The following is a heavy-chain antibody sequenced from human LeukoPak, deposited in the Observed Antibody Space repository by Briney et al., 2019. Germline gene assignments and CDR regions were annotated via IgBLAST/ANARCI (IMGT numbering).Heavy chain of an antibody. CDR1: GGSLSGYY. D-gene: IGHD3-10*01. V-gene: IGHV4-34*01. CDR2: INHWGST. CDR3: ARQISRSGGFNYYFDY. J-gene: IGHJ4*02. Sequence: PSETLSLTCAVYGGSLSGYYWSWIRRPPGKGLEWIGEINHWGSTNYNPSLKSRVTISVDTSKNQFSLKLSSVTAADMAVYSCARQISRSGGFNYYFDYWGQGTLVTVSS.